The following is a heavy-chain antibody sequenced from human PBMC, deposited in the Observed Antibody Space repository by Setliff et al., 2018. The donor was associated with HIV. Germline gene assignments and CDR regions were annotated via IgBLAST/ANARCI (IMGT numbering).Heavy chain of an antibody. CDR1: GVSINRTDHY. Sequence: PSATLSLTCSVSGVSINRTDHYWGWIRQSPGKRLEWIGSVSQSGSTYYNPSLKSRITISVDRSKNLFSLKLISVTAADQGVYYCARVPVAGANWFDPWGRGTLVTVSS. D-gene: IGHD2-21*01. CDR2: VSQSGST. V-gene: IGHV4-39*01. CDR3: ARVPVAGANWFDP. J-gene: IGHJ5*02.